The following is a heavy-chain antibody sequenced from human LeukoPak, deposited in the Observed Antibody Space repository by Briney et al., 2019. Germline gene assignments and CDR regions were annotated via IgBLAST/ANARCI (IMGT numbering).Heavy chain of an antibody. CDR3: AVGYCSGGSCYSQSYFDY. CDR2: IYHSGST. J-gene: IGHJ4*02. V-gene: IGHV4-4*02. CDR1: GGSISSSNW. Sequence: SETLSLTCAVSGGSISSSNWWSWVRQPPGKGLEWIGEIYHSGSTNYNPSLKSRVTISVDKSKNQFSLKLSSVTAADTAVYYCAVGYCSGGSCYSQSYFDYWGQGTLVTVSS. D-gene: IGHD2-15*01.